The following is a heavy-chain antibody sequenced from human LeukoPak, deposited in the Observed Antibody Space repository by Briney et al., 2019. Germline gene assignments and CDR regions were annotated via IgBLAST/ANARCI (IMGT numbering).Heavy chain of an antibody. D-gene: IGHD6-6*01. V-gene: IGHV1-24*01. CDR3: ARFIAARPDNWFDP. Sequence: ASVKVSCKVSGYTLTELSMHWVRQAPGKGLEWMGGFDPEDGETIYAQKLQGRVTMTTDTSTSTAYMELRSLRSDDTAVYYCARFIAARPDNWFDPWGQGTLVTVSS. J-gene: IGHJ5*02. CDR2: FDPEDGET. CDR1: GYTLTELS.